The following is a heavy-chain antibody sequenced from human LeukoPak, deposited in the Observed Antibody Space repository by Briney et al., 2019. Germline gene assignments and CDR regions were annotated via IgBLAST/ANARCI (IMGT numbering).Heavy chain of an antibody. D-gene: IGHD3-10*01. J-gene: IGHJ5*02. Sequence: SENLSLNCAVYGGSFSGYYWSWIRQPPWKGLEWIGEINHSGSTNYNPALKSRVTITVDTAKNQFSLNLSSVTAADTAVYYCARARPSMVRGVNRNWFDPWGQGTLVTVSS. CDR2: INHSGST. V-gene: IGHV4-34*01. CDR1: GGSFSGYY. CDR3: ARARPSMVRGVNRNWFDP.